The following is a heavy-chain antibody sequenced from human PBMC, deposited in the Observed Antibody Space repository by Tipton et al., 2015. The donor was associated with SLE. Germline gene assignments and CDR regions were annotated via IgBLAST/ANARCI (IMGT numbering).Heavy chain of an antibody. V-gene: IGHV3-11*01. Sequence: SLRLSCAVSGFTFTEYDMNWMRQAPGKGLEWVAHINSGDGTTIYYADSVKGRFTISRDDVKRSLFLQMNSLRAEDTAVYYCASHSPYNFWSGYFGYWGQGTLVTVSS. J-gene: IGHJ4*02. CDR2: INSGDGTTI. CDR1: GFTFTEYD. D-gene: IGHD3-3*01. CDR3: ASHSPYNFWSGYFGY.